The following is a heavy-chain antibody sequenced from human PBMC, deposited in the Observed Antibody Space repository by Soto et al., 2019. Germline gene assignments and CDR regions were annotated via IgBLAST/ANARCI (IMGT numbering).Heavy chain of an antibody. CDR3: ARDWYSSGWSPLDY. CDR2: INPNSGGT. Sequence: ASVKVSCKASGYTFTGYYMHWVRQAPGQGLEWMGWINPNSGGTNYAQKFQGRVTMTTDTSTSTAYMELRSLRSDDTAVYYCARDWYSSGWSPLDYWGQGTLVTVSS. D-gene: IGHD6-19*01. J-gene: IGHJ4*02. V-gene: IGHV1-2*02. CDR1: GYTFTGYY.